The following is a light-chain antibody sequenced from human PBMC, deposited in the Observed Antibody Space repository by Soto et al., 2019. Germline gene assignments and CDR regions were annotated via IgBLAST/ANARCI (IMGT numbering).Light chain of an antibody. Sequence: QSVLTQPPSASGTPGQRVTISCSGSSSNIGSNYVYWYQQVPGTAPKLLIYSNNQRPSGVPDRFSASKSGSSASLAISGLRSEDEADYYCAAWDDNLSGLFGGGTKLTVL. V-gene: IGLV1-47*02. CDR3: AAWDDNLSGL. CDR2: SNN. CDR1: SSNIGSNY. J-gene: IGLJ3*02.